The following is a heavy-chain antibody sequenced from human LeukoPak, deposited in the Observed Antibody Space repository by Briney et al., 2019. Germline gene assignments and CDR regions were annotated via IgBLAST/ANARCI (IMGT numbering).Heavy chain of an antibody. D-gene: IGHD4-23*01. Sequence: SQTLSLTCAISGDSVSSNRAGWNWIRQSPSRGLEWLGRTYYRSKWYNDYAVSVKSRITINPDTSKNQFSLQLNSVTPEDTAVYYCARANTRGNSLGFDYWGQGTLVTVSS. V-gene: IGHV6-1*01. CDR3: ARANTRGNSLGFDY. CDR2: TYYRSKWYN. CDR1: GDSVSSNRAG. J-gene: IGHJ4*02.